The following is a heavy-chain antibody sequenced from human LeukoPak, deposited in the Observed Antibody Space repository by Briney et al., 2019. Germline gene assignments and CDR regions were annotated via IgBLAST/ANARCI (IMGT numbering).Heavy chain of an antibody. CDR3: ARDNWSYDFDY. J-gene: IGHJ4*02. V-gene: IGHV3-66*01. D-gene: IGHD1-7*01. CDR1: GFTVSSNH. CDR2: IYSGGNT. Sequence: QAGESLRLSCAASGFTVSSNHMGWVRQAPGKGREWVSVIYSGGNTNYADSVRGRFTISRDNSKNTLFLQMNSLRVEDTAVYYCARDNWSYDFDYWGQGTLVTVSS.